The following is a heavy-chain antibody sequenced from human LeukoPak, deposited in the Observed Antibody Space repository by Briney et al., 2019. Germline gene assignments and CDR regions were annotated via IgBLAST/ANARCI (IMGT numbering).Heavy chain of an antibody. J-gene: IGHJ4*02. CDR3: AGYYDFWSGYYTIDY. Sequence: SETLSLTCAVYGGSFSGYYWSWIRQPPGKGLEWIGYIYYSGSTNYNPSLKSRVTISVDTSKNQFSLKLSSVTAADTAAYYCAGYYDFWSGYYTIDYWGQGTLVTVSS. CDR2: IYYSGST. V-gene: IGHV4-59*08. D-gene: IGHD3-3*01. CDR1: GGSFSGYY.